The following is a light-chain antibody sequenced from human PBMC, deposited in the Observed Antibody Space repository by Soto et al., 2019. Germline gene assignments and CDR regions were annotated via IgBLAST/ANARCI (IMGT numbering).Light chain of an antibody. CDR3: QQYGRLPLS. J-gene: IGKJ4*01. CDR2: AAS. Sequence: EILLTQSPATLSLSPGDRATLSCRASQSISNSFLAWYQQKPGQTPRLLISAASIRATDIPDRFSGSGSGTDFTLTISRLEPEDFAVYFCQQYGRLPLSFGGGTKVEIK. V-gene: IGKV3-20*01. CDR1: QSISNSF.